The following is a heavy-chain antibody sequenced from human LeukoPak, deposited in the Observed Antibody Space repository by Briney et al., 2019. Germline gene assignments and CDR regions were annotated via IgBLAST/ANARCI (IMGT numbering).Heavy chain of an antibody. CDR1: GFIFSSYW. V-gene: IGHV3-74*01. D-gene: IGHD3-10*01. CDR3: AGHFASGRFHYYYMDV. J-gene: IGHJ6*03. Sequence: GGSLRLSCEASGFIFSSYWMHWVRQAPGKGLAWVSRIKSDGSSTIYADFVKGRFTISRDNAKNTLYLQMNSLRVDDTAVYYCAGHFASGRFHYYYMDVWDKGTTVTVSS. CDR2: IKSDGSST.